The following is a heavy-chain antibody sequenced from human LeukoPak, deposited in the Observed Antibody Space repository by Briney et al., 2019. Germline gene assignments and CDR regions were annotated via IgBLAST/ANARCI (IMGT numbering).Heavy chain of an antibody. Sequence: SVKVSCKASGGTFSSYAISWVRQAPGQGLEWMGRIIPILGIANYAQKFQGRVTITADKSTSTAYMELSSLRSEDTAVYYCARDHQNYYDSSGPAIYFDYWGQGTLVTVSS. V-gene: IGHV1-69*04. D-gene: IGHD3-22*01. CDR3: ARDHQNYYDSSGPAIYFDY. J-gene: IGHJ4*02. CDR1: GGTFSSYA. CDR2: IIPILGIA.